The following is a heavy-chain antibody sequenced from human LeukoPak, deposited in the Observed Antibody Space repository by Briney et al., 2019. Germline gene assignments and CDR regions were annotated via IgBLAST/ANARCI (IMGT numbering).Heavy chain of an antibody. CDR3: ARRHSGSYHGKHWFDP. CDR1: GGSITSSTYF. V-gene: IGHV4-39*01. D-gene: IGHD1-26*01. Sequence: PSETLSLTCTVSGGSITSSTYFWGWIRQPPGKGLEWIGDIYYSGSTYYDPSLKSRVTISVDTSKNQLSLHLTSVTAADTAVYYCARRHSGSYHGKHWFDPWGQGTLVTVSS. J-gene: IGHJ5*02. CDR2: IYYSGST.